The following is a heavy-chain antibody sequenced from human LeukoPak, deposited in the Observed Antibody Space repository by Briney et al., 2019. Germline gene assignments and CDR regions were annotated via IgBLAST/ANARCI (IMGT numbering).Heavy chain of an antibody. D-gene: IGHD3-3*01. CDR2: IYYSGST. Sequence: PSETLSLTCTVSGGSISSYHCSWIRQTPGKELEWIGYIYYSGSTSYNPSLKSRVTISVDTSKNQFSLKLSSVTAADTAVYYCARLDVFWSGYYYFDYWGQGTLVTVSS. J-gene: IGHJ4*02. CDR1: GGSISSYH. V-gene: IGHV4-59*01. CDR3: ARLDVFWSGYYYFDY.